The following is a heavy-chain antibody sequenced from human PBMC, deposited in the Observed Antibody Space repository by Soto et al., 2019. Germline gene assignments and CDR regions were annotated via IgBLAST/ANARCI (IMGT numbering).Heavy chain of an antibody. Sequence: EVQLVESGGGLVEPGKSLRLSCVVSGFTYEDFAMHWVRQAPGKGLEWVSGIIWNSASTGYADSVTGRFTISRDNAKNSLYLQMRNLTGDDTAMYYCVKDFRRYTNGLDVWGPGTSVTVSS. J-gene: IGHJ6*02. D-gene: IGHD5-18*01. CDR2: IIWNSAST. V-gene: IGHV3-9*01. CDR1: GFTYEDFA. CDR3: VKDFRRYTNGLDV.